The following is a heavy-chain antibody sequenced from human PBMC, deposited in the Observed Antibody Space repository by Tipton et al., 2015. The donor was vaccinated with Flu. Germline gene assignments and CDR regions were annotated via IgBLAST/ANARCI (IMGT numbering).Heavy chain of an antibody. D-gene: IGHD4-11*01. Sequence: TLSLTCPVFGDSIGSPYFWAWIRQPPGKGLEWIGNVHQTGSPYYNPSLSSRVSITDNRPKNQFSLSLTSVTAADTAVYYCARRDYSNYVSEPKNWFDPWGHETLVTVSS. CDR2: VHQTGSP. V-gene: IGHV4-38-2*01. CDR1: GDSIGSPYF. J-gene: IGHJ5*02. CDR3: ARRDYSNYVSEPKNWFDP.